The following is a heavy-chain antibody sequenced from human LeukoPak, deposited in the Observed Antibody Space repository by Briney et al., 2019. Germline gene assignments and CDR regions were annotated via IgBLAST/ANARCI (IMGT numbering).Heavy chain of an antibody. D-gene: IGHD2-15*01. CDR2: IHPSTGNP. J-gene: IGHJ4*02. V-gene: IGHV7-4-1*02. CDR3: ARSLRYCSGGSCYSSFDY. Sequence: ASVKVSCKASGYTFTNYAMNWVRQAPGQGLEWMGWIHPSTGNPTYAQGFTGRFVFSLDTSVSTAYLQISSLKAEDTAVYYCARSLRYCSGGSCYSSFDYWGQGTLVTVSS. CDR1: GYTFTNYA.